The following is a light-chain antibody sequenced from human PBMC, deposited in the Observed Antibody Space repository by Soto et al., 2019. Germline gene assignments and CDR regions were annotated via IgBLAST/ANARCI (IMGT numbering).Light chain of an antibody. CDR1: SSDVGKFDY. CDR3: ASYTTCTTQV. V-gene: IGLV2-14*01. J-gene: IGLJ3*02. Sequence: QSALAQPASVSASPGQSITISCTGTSSDVGKFDYVSWYQQHPGKAPKLVISAVTRRSSGISDRFSGSKSGNTASLTISGLQAEDEADYYCASYTTCTTQVFGAGTKLTVL. CDR2: AVT.